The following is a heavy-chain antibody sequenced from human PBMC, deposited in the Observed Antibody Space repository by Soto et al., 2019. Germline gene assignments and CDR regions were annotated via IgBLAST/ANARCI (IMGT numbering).Heavy chain of an antibody. D-gene: IGHD4-17*01. Sequence: SETLSLTCTVSGGSISSGDYYWSWIRQPPGKGLEWIGYIYYSGSTYYNPSLKSRVTISVDTSKNQFSLKLSSVTAADTAVYYCARSTYGGPDSYYFDYWGQGTLVTVSS. J-gene: IGHJ4*02. V-gene: IGHV4-30-4*01. CDR2: IYYSGST. CDR1: GGSISSGDYY. CDR3: ARSTYGGPDSYYFDY.